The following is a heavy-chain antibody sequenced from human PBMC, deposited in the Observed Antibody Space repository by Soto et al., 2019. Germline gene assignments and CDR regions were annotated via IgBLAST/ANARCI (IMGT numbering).Heavy chain of an antibody. J-gene: IGHJ6*02. CDR2: IKQDGNEK. CDR3: ARGHYGMAV. V-gene: IGHV3-7*01. Sequence: EVQLVESGGGLVQPGGSLRLSCAASGFKFKNYWMTWIRQTPGKGLEWVATIKQDGNEKYSVDSVKGRFTISRDNSKNSLYLQMNSLRAEDTAVYYCARGHYGMAVWGQGPTVIVSS. CDR1: GFKFKNYW.